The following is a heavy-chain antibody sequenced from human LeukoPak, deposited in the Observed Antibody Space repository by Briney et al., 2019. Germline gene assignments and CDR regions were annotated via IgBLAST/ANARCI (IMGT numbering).Heavy chain of an antibody. CDR3: AREEGITGTEGNYYYMDV. V-gene: IGHV3-48*01. Sequence: GGSLRLSCAASGFTFSSYSMNWVRQAPGKGLEWVSYISSSSSTIYYADSVKGRFTISRDNAKNSLYLQMNSLRAEDTAVYYCAREEGITGTEGNYYYMDVWGKGTTVTVSS. CDR2: ISSSSSTI. D-gene: IGHD1-7*01. CDR1: GFTFSSYS. J-gene: IGHJ6*03.